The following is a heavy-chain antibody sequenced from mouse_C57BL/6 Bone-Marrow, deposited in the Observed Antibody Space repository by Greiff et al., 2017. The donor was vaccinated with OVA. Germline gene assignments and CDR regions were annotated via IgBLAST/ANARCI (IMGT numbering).Heavy chain of an antibody. CDR1: GYTFTDYE. CDR2: IDPETGGT. J-gene: IGHJ2*01. V-gene: IGHV1-15*01. CDR3: TRSYSNYGDFDY. Sequence: VQGVESGAELVRPGASVTLSCKASGYTFTDYELHWVKQTPVPGLEWIGAIDPETGGTAYNQKFKGKAILTADKSSSTAYMELRSLTSEDSAVYSCTRSYSNYGDFDYWGQGTTLTVSS. D-gene: IGHD2-5*01.